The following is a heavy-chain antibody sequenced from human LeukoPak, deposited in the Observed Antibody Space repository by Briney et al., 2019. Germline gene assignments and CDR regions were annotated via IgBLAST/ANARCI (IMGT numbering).Heavy chain of an antibody. D-gene: IGHD6-6*01. J-gene: IGHJ4*02. CDR3: TRHWGPMSIAAPFDY. CDR1: GFTFSSYW. Sequence: PGGSLRLSCAASGFTFSSYWMGWVRQAPGKGLEWVGSIRSKANSYATAYAASVKGRFTISRDDSKNTAYLQMNSLKTEDTAVYYCTRHWGPMSIAAPFDYWGQGTLVTVSS. V-gene: IGHV3-73*01. CDR2: IRSKANSYAT.